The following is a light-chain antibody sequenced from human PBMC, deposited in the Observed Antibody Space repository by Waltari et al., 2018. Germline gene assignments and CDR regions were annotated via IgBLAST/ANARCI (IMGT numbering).Light chain of an antibody. J-gene: IGKJ4*01. V-gene: IGKV1-27*01. Sequence: DIQMTQSPSSLSTSVGDSVTITCRASQDMNNDLAWYQQKQGKVPKLLIYAASNLQSGVPSRFSGSGSGTDFTLTIASLQPEDVASYYCQKYDSVPLTFGGGTKVEIK. CDR3: QKYDSVPLT. CDR2: AAS. CDR1: QDMNND.